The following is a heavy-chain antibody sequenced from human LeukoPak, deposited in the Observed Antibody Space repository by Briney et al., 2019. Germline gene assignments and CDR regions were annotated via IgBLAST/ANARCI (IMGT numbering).Heavy chain of an antibody. CDR3: ARHGRYCSSTSCHGMDV. V-gene: IGHV4-39*01. CDR2: IYYSGST. Sequence: SETLYLTCTVSGGSTSSSSYYWGWIRQPPGKGLEWIGSIYYSGSTYYNPSLKSRVTISVDTSKNQFSLKLSSVTAADTAVYYCARHGRYCSSTSCHGMDVWGQGTTVTVSS. CDR1: GGSTSSSSYY. D-gene: IGHD2-2*01. J-gene: IGHJ6*02.